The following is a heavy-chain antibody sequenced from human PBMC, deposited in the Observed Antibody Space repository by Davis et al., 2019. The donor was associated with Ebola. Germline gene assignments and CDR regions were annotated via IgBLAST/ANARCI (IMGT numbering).Heavy chain of an antibody. CDR3: ARAGHDILTGYYGFDY. V-gene: IGHV4-59*01. Sequence: PGGSLRLSCTVSGGSISSYYWSWIRQPPGKGLEWIGYIYYSGSTNYNPSLKSRVTISVDTSKNQFSLKLSSVTAADTAVYYCARAGHDILTGYYGFDYWGQGTLVTVSS. CDR1: GGSISSYY. CDR2: IYYSGST. J-gene: IGHJ4*02. D-gene: IGHD3-9*01.